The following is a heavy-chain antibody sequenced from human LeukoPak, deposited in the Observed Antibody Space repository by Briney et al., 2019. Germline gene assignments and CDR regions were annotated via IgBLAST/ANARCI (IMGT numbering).Heavy chain of an antibody. D-gene: IGHD1-26*01. V-gene: IGHV6-1*01. CDR1: GDSVSSNSAA. J-gene: IGHJ3*02. CDR3: ARSPFRGVGGSDGLQEVAGTAAFDI. CDR2: TYYRSKWYN. Sequence: SQTLSLTCAISGDSVSSNSAAWNWIRQSPSRGLEWLGRTYYRSKWYNDYAVSVKSRITINPDTSKNQFSLQLNSVTPEDTAVYYCARSPFRGVGGSDGLQEVAGTAAFDIWGQGTMVTVSS.